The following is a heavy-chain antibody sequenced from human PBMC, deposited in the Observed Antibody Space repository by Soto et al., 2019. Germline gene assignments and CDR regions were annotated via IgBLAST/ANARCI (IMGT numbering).Heavy chain of an antibody. J-gene: IGHJ4*02. CDR2: INPNSGGT. V-gene: IGHV1-2*02. Sequence: QVQLVQSGAEVKKPGASVKVSCKASGYTFTGYYMHWVRQAPGQGLEWMGWINPNSGGTNYAQKFQGRVTMTRDTSSSTAYMELSRLRSDDTAVYYCARFGMVAATPRYFDYWGQGTLVTVSS. CDR1: GYTFTGYY. CDR3: ARFGMVAATPRYFDY. D-gene: IGHD2-15*01.